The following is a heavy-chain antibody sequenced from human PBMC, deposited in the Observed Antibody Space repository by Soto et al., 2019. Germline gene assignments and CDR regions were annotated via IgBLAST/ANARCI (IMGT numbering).Heavy chain of an antibody. CDR1: GYTFTGYY. Sequence: QVQLVQSGAEVKKPGASVKVSCKASGYTFTGYYMHWVRQAPGQGLEWMGWINPNSGGTNYAQKFQGWVTMTRDTSISTAYMELSRLRSDDTAVYYCARERWLRLRLDYYYGMDVWGQGTTVTVSS. J-gene: IGHJ6*02. D-gene: IGHD5-12*01. V-gene: IGHV1-2*04. CDR2: INPNSGGT. CDR3: ARERWLRLRLDYYYGMDV.